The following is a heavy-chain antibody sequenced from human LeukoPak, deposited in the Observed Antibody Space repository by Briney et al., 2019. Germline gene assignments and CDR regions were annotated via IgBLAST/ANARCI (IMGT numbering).Heavy chain of an antibody. CDR3: ARSPRVVKYYYYYGMDV. Sequence: ASVKVSCKASGYTFTSYDINWVRQATGQGLEWMGWMNPNSGNTGYARKFQGRVTMTRNTSISTAYMELSSLRSEDTAVYYCARSPRVVKYYYYYGMDVWGQGTTVTVSS. J-gene: IGHJ6*02. CDR1: GYTFTSYD. V-gene: IGHV1-8*01. CDR2: MNPNSGNT. D-gene: IGHD3-3*01.